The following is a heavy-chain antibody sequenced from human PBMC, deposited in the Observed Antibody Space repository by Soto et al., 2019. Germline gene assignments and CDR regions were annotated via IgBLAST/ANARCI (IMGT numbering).Heavy chain of an antibody. V-gene: IGHV6-1*01. CDR2: TYYRSKWYN. Sequence: QVQLQQSGPGLVKPSQTLSLTCAISGDSVSSNSAAWNWIRQSPSRGLEWLGRTYYRSKWYNDYAVSVKSRITINPDTSKNHFSLQPNSVTPEDTAVYYCARARYCSGGTCYIPFDYWGQGTLVTVSS. D-gene: IGHD2-15*01. J-gene: IGHJ4*02. CDR1: GDSVSSNSAA. CDR3: ARARYCSGGTCYIPFDY.